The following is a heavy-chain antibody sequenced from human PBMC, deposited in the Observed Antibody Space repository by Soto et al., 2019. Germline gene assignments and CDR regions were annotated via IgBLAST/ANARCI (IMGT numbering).Heavy chain of an antibody. V-gene: IGHV4-30-4*01. Sequence: SETLSLTCTVSGGSISSGDYYWSWIRQPPGKGLEWIGYIYYSGSTYYNPSLKSRVTISVDTSKNQFSLKLSSVTAADTAVYYCARFVGGDCYHDYWGQGTLVTVSS. CDR1: GGSISSGDYY. D-gene: IGHD2-21*02. CDR2: IYYSGST. J-gene: IGHJ4*02. CDR3: ARFVGGDCYHDY.